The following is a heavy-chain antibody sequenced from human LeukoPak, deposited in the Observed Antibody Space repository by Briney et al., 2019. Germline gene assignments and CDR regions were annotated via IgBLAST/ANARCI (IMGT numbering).Heavy chain of an antibody. D-gene: IGHD5-12*01. J-gene: IGHJ4*02. CDR1: GFSFSSYG. CDR3: AKDWSLGYGCPDY. V-gene: IGHV3-33*06. Sequence: PGGSLRLSCAASGFSFSSYGMHWVRQAPGKGLEWVAVIRNDGGNKDYADSVKGRFTISRDNSKNTLYLQMNSLRAEDTAVYYCAKDWSLGYGCPDYWGQGILVTVSS. CDR2: IRNDGGNK.